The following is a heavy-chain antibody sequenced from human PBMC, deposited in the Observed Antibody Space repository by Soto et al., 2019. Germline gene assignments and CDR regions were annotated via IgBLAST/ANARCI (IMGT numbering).Heavy chain of an antibody. CDR1: GLIFSDYH. V-gene: IGHV3-72*01. D-gene: IGHD6-19*01. Sequence: EVQLVESGGGLVQPGGSLRLSCAASGLIFSDYHMDWVRQAPGKGLEWVGRIRRKANSYTTEYAASVKGRFTISRYYSKNSLYLQMNSLKSEDTAVYYCAMLGGWSGGSSGMDVWGQGTTVTVSS. CDR3: AMLGGWSGGSSGMDV. CDR2: IRRKANSYTT. J-gene: IGHJ6*02.